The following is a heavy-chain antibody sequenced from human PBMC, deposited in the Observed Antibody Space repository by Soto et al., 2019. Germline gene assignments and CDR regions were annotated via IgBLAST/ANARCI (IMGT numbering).Heavy chain of an antibody. CDR1: GYTFTSYG. D-gene: IGHD3-22*01. J-gene: IGHJ6*02. V-gene: IGHV1-18*01. CDR3: ARDNYYDSSGSSPICDYGMDV. Sequence: ASVKVSCKASGYTFTSYGISWVRQAPGQGLEWMGWISAYNGNTNYAQKLQGRVTMTTDTSTSTAYMELRSLRSDDTAVYYCARDNYYDSSGSSPICDYGMDVWGQGTTVTVS. CDR2: ISAYNGNT.